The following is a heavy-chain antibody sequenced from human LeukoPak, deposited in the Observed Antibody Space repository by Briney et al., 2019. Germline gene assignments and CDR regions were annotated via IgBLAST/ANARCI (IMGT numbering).Heavy chain of an antibody. CDR1: GFTISSYW. J-gene: IGHJ6*03. CDR3: ARDSYFMDV. CDR2: IKQDATEK. V-gene: IGHV3-7*01. Sequence: GGSLRLSCAASGFTISSYWMNWVRQAPGKGLEWVANIKQDATEKYYVDSVKGRFTISRDNAKNSLYLQMISLRAEDTAVYYCARDSYFMDVWGRGTTVTVSS.